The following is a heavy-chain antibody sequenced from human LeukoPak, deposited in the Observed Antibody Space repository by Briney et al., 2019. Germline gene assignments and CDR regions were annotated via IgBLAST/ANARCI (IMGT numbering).Heavy chain of an antibody. Sequence: GGSLRLSCAASGFTFSSYEMNWVRQAPGKGLEWVSYISGSGSTIYYADSVKGRFTISRDNAKNSLYLQMNSLRAEDTALYYCAKAGGPQTGRHGMWLQLGAFDIWGQGTMVTVSS. J-gene: IGHJ3*02. CDR2: ISGSGSTI. D-gene: IGHD5-24*01. CDR1: GFTFSSYE. V-gene: IGHV3-48*03. CDR3: AKAGGPQTGRHGMWLQLGAFDI.